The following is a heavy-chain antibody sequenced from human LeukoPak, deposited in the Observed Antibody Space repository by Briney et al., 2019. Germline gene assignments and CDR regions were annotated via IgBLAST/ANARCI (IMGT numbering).Heavy chain of an antibody. D-gene: IGHD1-1*01. CDR3: TRDRGAYNLYDY. Sequence: GGSLRLSCTASGFTFGDYAMSWIRQAPGKGLEWVGFIRSKAYGETADYAAPVKGRFTISRDDSKAIAYLQMNSLKTEDTAVYHCTRDRGAYNLYDYWGQGTLVAVSS. CDR2: IRSKAYGETA. V-gene: IGHV3-49*03. J-gene: IGHJ4*02. CDR1: GFTFGDYA.